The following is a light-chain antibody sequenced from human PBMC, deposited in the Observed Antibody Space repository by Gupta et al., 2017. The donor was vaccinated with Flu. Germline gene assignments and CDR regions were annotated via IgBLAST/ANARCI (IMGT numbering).Light chain of an antibody. V-gene: IGLV1-47*01. CDR3: AVWDDSLSGWV. CDR1: RTYSGNNE. J-gene: IGLJ2*01. CDR2: TDN. Sequence: RIAISYSSIRTYSGNNEVSWYQNLPEAPPKLLIHTDNQRRSRVPGRFSGSKAGTSAALAIIGLGAEDEADYYCAVWDDSLSGWVFGGGTKLTVL.